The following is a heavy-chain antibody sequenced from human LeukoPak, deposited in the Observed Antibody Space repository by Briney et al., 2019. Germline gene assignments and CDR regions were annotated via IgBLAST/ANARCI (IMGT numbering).Heavy chain of an antibody. CDR2: ISGGGDK. CDR1: GFTFSTHD. CDR3: AKDVNSSGYYLGFDY. V-gene: IGHV3-23*01. D-gene: IGHD3-22*01. J-gene: IGHJ4*02. Sequence: GGSLRLSCAASGFTFSTHDVNWVRQAPGKGLEWVTTISGGGDKQYADHVKGRFTVSRDDSKNTLYLQMNSLRAEDTALYYCAKDVNSSGYYLGFDYWGQGTLVTVSS.